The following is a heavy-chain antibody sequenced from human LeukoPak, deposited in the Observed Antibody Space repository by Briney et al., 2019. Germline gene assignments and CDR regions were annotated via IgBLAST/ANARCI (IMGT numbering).Heavy chain of an antibody. CDR3: ARAHSSGWPHMFDP. J-gene: IGHJ5*02. V-gene: IGHV4-59*01. CDR1: GGSISSYS. D-gene: IGHD6-19*01. CDR2: IYYSGST. Sequence: SETLSLTCTVSGGSISSYSWTWIRQPPGKGLEWIGNIYYSGSTNYNPSLKSRVTISIDTSKNQFSLKVSSVTAADTAVYYCARAHSSGWPHMFDPWGQGTLVTVPS.